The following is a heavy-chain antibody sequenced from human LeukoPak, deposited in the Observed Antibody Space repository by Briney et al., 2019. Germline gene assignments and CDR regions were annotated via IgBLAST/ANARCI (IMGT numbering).Heavy chain of an antibody. CDR1: GGSISSYY. Sequence: SETLSLTCTVSGGSISSYYWSWIRQPPGKGLEWIGYIYYSGSTNYNPSLKSRVTISVDTPKNQFSLKLSSVTAADTAVYYCARGGITMVRGALGHYYGMDVWGQGTTVTVSS. CDR3: ARGGITMVRGALGHYYGMDV. D-gene: IGHD3-10*01. V-gene: IGHV4-59*08. CDR2: IYYSGST. J-gene: IGHJ6*02.